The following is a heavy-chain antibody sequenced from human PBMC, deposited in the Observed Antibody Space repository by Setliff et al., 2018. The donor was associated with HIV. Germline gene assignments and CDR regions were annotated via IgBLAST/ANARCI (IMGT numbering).Heavy chain of an antibody. J-gene: IGHJ4*02. D-gene: IGHD3-22*01. CDR2: INHSGST. CDR1: GESLSDYY. CDR3: ARDRLTYYFDY. V-gene: IGHV4-34*01. Sequence: LSLTCAVYGESLSDYYWSWIRQPPGKGLEWIGEINHSGSTNYNPSLKRRVTMSVDTSKNQFSLKLSSVTAADTAVYYCARDRLTYYFDYWGQGILVTVSS.